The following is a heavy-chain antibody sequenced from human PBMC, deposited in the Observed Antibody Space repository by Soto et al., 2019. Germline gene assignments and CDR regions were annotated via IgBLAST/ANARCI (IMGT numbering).Heavy chain of an antibody. Sequence: QVQLVQSGAEVKKPGASVKVSCKVSGYTLTELSMHWVRQAPGKGLEWMGGLDPEDGETIYAQKFQGRVTITEETSTDPAYMELSSLRSEDMAVYYCATYGHYRYCSSTSCQTHNWFDTWGQGTLVTVAS. J-gene: IGHJ5*02. CDR1: GYTLTELS. CDR2: LDPEDGET. CDR3: ATYGHYRYCSSTSCQTHNWFDT. V-gene: IGHV1-24*01. D-gene: IGHD2-2*01.